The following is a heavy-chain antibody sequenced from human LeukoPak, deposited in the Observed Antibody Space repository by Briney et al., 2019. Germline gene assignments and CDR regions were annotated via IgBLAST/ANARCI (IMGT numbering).Heavy chain of an antibody. CDR3: ARGRVAGYGYGGRTSRNWFDP. V-gene: IGHV4-34*01. J-gene: IGHJ5*02. Sequence: SETLSLTCAVYGGSFSGYYWSWIRQPPGKGLEWIGEINHSGSTNYNPSLKSRVTISVDTSKNQFSLKLSSVTAADTAVYYCARGRVAGYGYGGRTSRNWFDPWGQGTLVTVSS. D-gene: IGHD6-19*01. CDR1: GGSFSGYY. CDR2: INHSGST.